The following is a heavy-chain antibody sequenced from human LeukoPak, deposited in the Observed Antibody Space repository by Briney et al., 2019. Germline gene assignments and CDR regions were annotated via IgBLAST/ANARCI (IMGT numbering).Heavy chain of an antibody. J-gene: IGHJ5*02. CDR2: ISAYNGNT. CDR3: ARGGVRYCSSTSCPYNWFDP. D-gene: IGHD2-2*01. V-gene: IGHV1-18*01. Sequence: ASVKVSCKASGYTLTSYGITWVRQAPGQGLEWMGWISAYNGNTNYAQNLQGRVTMTIDTSTTTAYMELRSLRSDDTAVYYCARGGVRYCSSTSCPYNWFDPWGQGTLVTVSS. CDR1: GYTLTSYG.